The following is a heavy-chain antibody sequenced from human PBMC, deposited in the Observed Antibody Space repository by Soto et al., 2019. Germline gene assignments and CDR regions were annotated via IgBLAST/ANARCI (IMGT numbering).Heavy chain of an antibody. CDR1: GYSFNSYA. J-gene: IGHJ6*02. CDR3: ARASGAGWSRTDYAMGV. Sequence: ASVKVSCKASGYSFNSYALHWVRQAPGQRLEWMAWINAGNRNTRYSQRFQGRVTVTRDTSANTTYMELSNLRSEDTAVYYCARASGAGWSRTDYAMGVWGQGTTVPVSS. D-gene: IGHD3-10*01. CDR2: INAGNRNT. V-gene: IGHV1-3*01.